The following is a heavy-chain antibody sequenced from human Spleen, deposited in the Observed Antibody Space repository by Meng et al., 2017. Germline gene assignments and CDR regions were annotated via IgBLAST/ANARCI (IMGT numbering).Heavy chain of an antibody. V-gene: IGHV1-8*01. CDR2: MNPNSGNT. D-gene: IGHD3-10*02. Sequence: QVQLVQSGAEWKKPGASVKVSCKASGYTFTSYDINWVRQATGQGLEWMGWMNPNSGNTGYAQKFQGRVTMTRNTSISTAYMELSSLRSEDTAVYYCARGRRTNVRGVIIYYFDYWGQGTLVTVSS. CDR1: GYTFTSYD. J-gene: IGHJ4*02. CDR3: ARGRRTNVRGVIIYYFDY.